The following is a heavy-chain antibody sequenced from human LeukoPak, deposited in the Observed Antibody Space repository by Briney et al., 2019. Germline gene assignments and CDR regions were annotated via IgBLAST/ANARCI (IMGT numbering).Heavy chain of an antibody. V-gene: IGHV3-49*04. Sequence: GGSLRLSCTASGFTFGDYAMSWVRQAPGKGLEWVGFIRSKAYGGTTEYAASVKGRFTISRDDSKSIAYLQMNSLKTEDTAVYYCTLSSYSSGWYGGAFDYWGQGTLVTVSS. D-gene: IGHD6-19*01. CDR3: TLSSYSSGWYGGAFDY. CDR1: GFTFGDYA. J-gene: IGHJ4*02. CDR2: IRSKAYGGTT.